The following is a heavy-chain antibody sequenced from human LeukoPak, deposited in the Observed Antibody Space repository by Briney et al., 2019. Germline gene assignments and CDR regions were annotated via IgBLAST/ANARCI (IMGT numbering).Heavy chain of an antibody. V-gene: IGHV1-2*02. Sequence: ASVKVSCQASGYTFTGYNIHWVRQAPGQGLEWMGWLNPNSGGANYAQKFQGRVTMTRDTSISTAYMELSGVRSDDSAVYYCTRDRLGESGWFDPWGQGTLVTVSS. D-gene: IGHD3-16*01. CDR2: LNPNSGGA. J-gene: IGHJ5*02. CDR1: GYTFTGYN. CDR3: TRDRLGESGWFDP.